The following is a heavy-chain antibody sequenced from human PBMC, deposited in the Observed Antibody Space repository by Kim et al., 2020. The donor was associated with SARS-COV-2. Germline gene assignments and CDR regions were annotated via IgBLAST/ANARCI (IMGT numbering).Heavy chain of an antibody. D-gene: IGHD1-26*01. CDR2: ISSSSRYI. V-gene: IGHV3-21*01. CDR3: ARASGRRVIARVGNYGMDV. Sequence: GGSLRLSCAASGFTFSSYSMNWVRQAPGKGLEWVSSISSSSRYIYSADSVEGRFTISGDNANNSLYLQMNSLRSEDTAVYYSARASGRRVIARVGNYGMDVWGQGTTVTVSS. J-gene: IGHJ6*02. CDR1: GFTFSSYS.